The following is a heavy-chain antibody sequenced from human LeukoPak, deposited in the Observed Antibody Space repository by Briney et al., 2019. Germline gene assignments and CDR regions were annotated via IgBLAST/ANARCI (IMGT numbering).Heavy chain of an antibody. Sequence: GGSLRLSCAASGFTFSDYYMSWIRQAPGKGLEWVSYISSSGSTIYYADSVKGRFTISRDNAKNSLYLQMNSLRAEDTAVYYCARNEPYYDILTGYYRRGLGHMDVWGKGTTVTVSS. CDR2: ISSSGSTI. CDR3: ARNEPYYDILTGYYRRGLGHMDV. CDR1: GFTFSDYY. J-gene: IGHJ6*03. D-gene: IGHD3-9*01. V-gene: IGHV3-11*04.